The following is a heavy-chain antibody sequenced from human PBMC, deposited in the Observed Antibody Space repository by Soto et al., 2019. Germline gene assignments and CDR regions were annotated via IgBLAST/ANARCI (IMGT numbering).Heavy chain of an antibody. V-gene: IGHV3-66*01. CDR1: GFTVSSNY. CDR2: IQSGGST. D-gene: IGHD2-15*01. CDR3: ARDDVDCSGGRCYGVPMDV. Sequence: EVQLVEYGGGLVQPGGSLRRSCAASGFTVSSNYMSWVRPAPGKGLELVSLIQSGGSTYYAVSVKGRFTISRDNSKNSLFGQMISLRAEDTDVYFCARDDVDCSGGRCYGVPMDVWGKCNTVTVSS. J-gene: IGHJ6*03.